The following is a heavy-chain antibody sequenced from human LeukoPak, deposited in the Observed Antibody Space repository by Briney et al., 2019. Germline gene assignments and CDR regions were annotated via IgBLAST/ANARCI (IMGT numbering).Heavy chain of an antibody. CDR1: GFTFSSYW. Sequence: GGSLRLSCAASGFTFSSYWMNWVRQAPGKGLEWVSIIYSGGSTYYADSVKGRFTISRDNSKNTLYLQMNSLRAEDTAVYYCARGDGMDVWGQGTTVTVSS. V-gene: IGHV3-53*01. D-gene: IGHD1-26*01. CDR3: ARGDGMDV. J-gene: IGHJ6*02. CDR2: IYSGGST.